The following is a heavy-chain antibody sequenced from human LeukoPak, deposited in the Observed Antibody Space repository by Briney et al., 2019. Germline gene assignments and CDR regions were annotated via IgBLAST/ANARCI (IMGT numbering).Heavy chain of an antibody. D-gene: IGHD3-3*01. CDR2: INRDGSST. CDR1: GFNFSSYW. CDR3: ARDRADFWSGYYLYYYYGMDV. Sequence: GGSLRLSCAASGFNFSSYWMHWVRQAPGKGLVWVSRINRDGSSTSYADSVKGRFTISRDNAKNTLYLQMNSLRAEDTAVYYCARDRADFWSGYYLYYYYGMDVWGQGTTVTVSS. J-gene: IGHJ6*02. V-gene: IGHV3-74*01.